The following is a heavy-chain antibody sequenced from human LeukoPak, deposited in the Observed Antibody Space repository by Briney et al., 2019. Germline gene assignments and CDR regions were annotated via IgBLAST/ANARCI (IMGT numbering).Heavy chain of an antibody. CDR2: FDPEDGET. CDR3: ATHDILTGHYYYFYMDV. D-gene: IGHD3-9*01. V-gene: IGHV1-24*01. CDR1: GYTLTELS. J-gene: IGHJ6*03. Sequence: ASVKVSCKVSGYTLTELSMHWVRQAPGKGLEWMGGFDPEDGETIYAQKFQGRVTMTEDTSTDTAYMELSSLRSEDTAVYYCATHDILTGHYYYFYMDVWGKGTTVTVSS.